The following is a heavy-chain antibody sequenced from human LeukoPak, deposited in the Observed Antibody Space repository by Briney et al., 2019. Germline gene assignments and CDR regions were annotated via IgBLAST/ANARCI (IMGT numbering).Heavy chain of an antibody. CDR1: GGSISSSSYY. Sequence: PSETLALTCTVSGGSISSSSYYWGWIRQPPGKGLEWIGSIYYSGSTYYNPSLKSRVTISVDTSKNQFSLKLSSVTAADTAVYYCARIEGGTLRPWGQGTLVTVSS. J-gene: IGHJ5*02. D-gene: IGHD2-15*01. V-gene: IGHV4-39*07. CDR3: ARIEGGTLRP. CDR2: IYYSGST.